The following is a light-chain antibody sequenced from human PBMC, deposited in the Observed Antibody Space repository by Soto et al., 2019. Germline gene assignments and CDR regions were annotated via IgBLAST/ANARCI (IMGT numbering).Light chain of an antibody. V-gene: IGKV3-20*01. CDR2: DVS. Sequence: EIVLTQSPGTLSLSPGERATLSCRASQSVSSAYLAWYQQKPGQAPRLLIYDVSSRATGIPARFSGSGSGTEFTLTISSLQSDDFATYYCQHYNSYSEAFGQGTKVDIK. J-gene: IGKJ1*01. CDR3: QHYNSYSEA. CDR1: QSVSSAY.